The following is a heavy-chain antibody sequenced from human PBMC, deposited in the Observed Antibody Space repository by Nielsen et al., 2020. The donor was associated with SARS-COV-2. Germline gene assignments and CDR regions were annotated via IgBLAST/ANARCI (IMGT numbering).Heavy chain of an antibody. J-gene: IGHJ5*02. CDR2: IWYDGSNK. CDR1: GFTFSSYG. Sequence: GGSLRLSCAASGFTFSSYGMHWVRQAPGKGLEWVAVIWYDGSNKYYADSVKGRFTISRDNSKNTLYLQMNSLRAEDTAVYYCARDVPDILTGSLGLTGFDPWGQGTLVTVSS. V-gene: IGHV3-33*01. D-gene: IGHD3-9*01. CDR3: ARDVPDILTGSLGLTGFDP.